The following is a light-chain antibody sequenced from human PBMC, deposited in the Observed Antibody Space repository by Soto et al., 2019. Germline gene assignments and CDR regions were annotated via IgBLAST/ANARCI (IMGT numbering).Light chain of an antibody. CDR2: RAS. J-gene: IGKJ5*01. V-gene: IGKV1-39*01. CDR1: QSLSKF. CDR3: QQSYSTPHT. Sequence: DIQMTQSPSSLSASGGDRVTITCRATQSLSKFLNWYQQKPGKAPNLVIYRASNLQSGVPSRFSGSGSGTDFTLTISSLQPEDFATYFCQQSYSTPHTFSQGTRL.